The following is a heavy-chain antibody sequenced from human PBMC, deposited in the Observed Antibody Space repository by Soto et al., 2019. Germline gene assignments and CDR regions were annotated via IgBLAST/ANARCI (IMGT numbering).Heavy chain of an antibody. CDR3: ARHSRSGSLSSSWKLDY. V-gene: IGHV4-59*08. D-gene: IGHD6-13*01. Sequence: IRQPPGKGLEWIGYIYYSGSTNYNPSLKSRVTISVDTSKNQFSLKLSSVTAADTAVYYCARHSRSGSLSSSWKLDYWGQGTLVTVSS. CDR2: IYYSGST. J-gene: IGHJ4*02.